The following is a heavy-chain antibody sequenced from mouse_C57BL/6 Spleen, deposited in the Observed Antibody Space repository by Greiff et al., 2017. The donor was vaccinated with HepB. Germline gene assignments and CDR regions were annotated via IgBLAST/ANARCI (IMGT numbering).Heavy chain of an antibody. CDR1: GYTFTSYG. CDR2: IYPRSGNT. CDR3: ASEGNYYGSRPFDY. J-gene: IGHJ2*01. D-gene: IGHD1-1*01. Sequence: QVHVKQSGAELARPGASVKLSCKASGYTFTSYGISWVKKRTGQGLEWIGEIYPRSGNTYYNEKFKGKATLTADKSSSTAYMELRSLTSEDSAVYFCASEGNYYGSRPFDYWGQGPTLTVSS. V-gene: IGHV1-81*01.